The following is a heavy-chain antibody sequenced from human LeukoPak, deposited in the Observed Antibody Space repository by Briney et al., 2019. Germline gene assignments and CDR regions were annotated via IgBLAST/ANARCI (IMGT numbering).Heavy chain of an antibody. Sequence: GGSLRLSCAASGFTFSDYYMSWIRQAPGKGLEWVSYISSSSYTNYADSVKGRFTISRDNAKNSLYLQMSSLRAEDTAVYYCARETYYYDSSGYELFDPWGQGTLVTVSS. CDR1: GFTFSDYY. J-gene: IGHJ5*02. D-gene: IGHD3-22*01. CDR3: ARETYYYDSSGYELFDP. CDR2: ISSSSYT. V-gene: IGHV3-11*05.